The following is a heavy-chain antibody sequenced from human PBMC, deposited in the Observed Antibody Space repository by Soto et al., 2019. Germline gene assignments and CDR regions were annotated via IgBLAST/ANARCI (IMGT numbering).Heavy chain of an antibody. Sequence: QVQLVESGGGLVKPGGSLRLSCAASGFTFSSYGMHWVRQAPGKGLEWVAVISYDGSNKYYADSVKGRFTISRDNSKNTLYLQMNSLRAEDTAVYYCAKDPDQGDPPQVGIDYWGQGTLVTVSS. J-gene: IGHJ4*02. D-gene: IGHD2-21*02. CDR3: AKDPDQGDPPQVGIDY. CDR2: ISYDGSNK. V-gene: IGHV3-30*18. CDR1: GFTFSSYG.